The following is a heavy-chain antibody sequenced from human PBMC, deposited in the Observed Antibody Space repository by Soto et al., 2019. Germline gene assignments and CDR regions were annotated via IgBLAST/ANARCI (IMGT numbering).Heavy chain of an antibody. CDR2: ISGSGTTI. J-gene: IGHJ4*02. Sequence: GGSLRLSCAASGFTFSSYAMSWVRQAPGKGLEWVSAISGSGTTIYYADSVKGRFTVSRDNAKNSLFLLLNSLRAEDTAVYYCARDKDWAFDYWGQGTLVTVSS. CDR3: ARDKDWAFDY. V-gene: IGHV3-23*01. CDR1: GFTFSSYA. D-gene: IGHD3-9*01.